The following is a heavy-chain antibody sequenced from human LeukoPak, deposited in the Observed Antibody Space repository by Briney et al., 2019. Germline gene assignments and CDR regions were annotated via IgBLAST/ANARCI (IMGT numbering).Heavy chain of an antibody. CDR3: ARDMVRGVTGYYFDY. V-gene: IGHV1-46*01. Sequence: GASVKVSCKASGYTFTSYYMHWVRQAPGQGLEWMGIINPSGGSTSYAQKFQGRVTMTRVTSTGTVYMELSSLRSEDTAVYYCARDMVRGVTGYYFDYWGQGTLVTVSS. D-gene: IGHD3-10*01. CDR1: GYTFTSYY. J-gene: IGHJ4*02. CDR2: INPSGGST.